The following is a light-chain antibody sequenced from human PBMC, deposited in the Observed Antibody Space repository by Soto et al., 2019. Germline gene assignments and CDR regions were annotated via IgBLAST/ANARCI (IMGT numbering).Light chain of an antibody. CDR2: EVS. J-gene: IGLJ2*01. Sequence: QSVLTQPPSASGSPGQSVTISCTGTSSDVGGYNYVSWYQQYPGKAPKLMIYEVSKRPSGVPDRFSGSKSGNTASLTVSGLQAEDEADYYCSSYAGSNNLVFGGGTKLTGL. CDR3: SSYAGSNNLV. V-gene: IGLV2-8*01. CDR1: SSDVGGYNY.